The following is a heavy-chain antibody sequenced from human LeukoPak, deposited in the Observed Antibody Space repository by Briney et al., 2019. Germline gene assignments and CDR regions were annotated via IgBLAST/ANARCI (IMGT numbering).Heavy chain of an antibody. D-gene: IGHD6-19*01. V-gene: IGHV4-59*10. CDR1: GGSFSGYY. CDR3: ASSSGWTGDWFDP. Sequence: SETLSLTCAVYGGSFSGYYWSWIRQPAGKGLEWIGRIYTSGSTNYNPSLKSRVTMSVDTSKNQFSLKLSSVTAADTAVYYCASSSGWTGDWFDPWGQGTLVTVSS. CDR2: IYTSGST. J-gene: IGHJ5*02.